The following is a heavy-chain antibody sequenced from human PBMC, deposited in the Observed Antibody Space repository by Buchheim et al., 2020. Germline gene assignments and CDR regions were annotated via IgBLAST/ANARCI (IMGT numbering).Heavy chain of an antibody. CDR1: GGSFSGYY. CDR3: ATRRDGYGLFGY. J-gene: IGHJ4*02. V-gene: IGHV4-34*01. D-gene: IGHD5-24*01. CDR2: INHSGST. Sequence: QVQLQQWGAGLLKPSETLSLTCAVYGGSFSGYYWSWIRQPPGKGLEWIGEINHSGSTNYNPSLKSRVTISVDTSKNQLSLKLSSVTAADTAVYYCATRRDGYGLFGYWGQGTL.